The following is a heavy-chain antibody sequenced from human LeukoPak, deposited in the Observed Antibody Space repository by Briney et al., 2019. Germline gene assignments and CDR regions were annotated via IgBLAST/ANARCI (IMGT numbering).Heavy chain of an antibody. D-gene: IGHD2-21*01. CDR3: ARLGGDNYYYYGMDV. J-gene: IGHJ6*02. CDR2: INPSGGST. Sequence: ASVKVSCKASGYTFTSYYMHWVRQAPGQGLEWMGIINPSGGSTSYAQKFQGRVTMTTDTSTSTAYMELRSLRSDDTAVYYCARLGGDNYYYYGMDVWGQGTTVTVSS. V-gene: IGHV1-46*01. CDR1: GYTFTSYY.